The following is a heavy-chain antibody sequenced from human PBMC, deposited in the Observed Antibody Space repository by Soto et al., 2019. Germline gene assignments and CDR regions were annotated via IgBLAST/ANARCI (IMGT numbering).Heavy chain of an antibody. CDR1: GGSISSGGYY. CDR3: AISFGVAAAGPFGC. D-gene: IGHD6-13*01. V-gene: IGHV4-31*03. CDR2: IYYSGST. Sequence: QVQLQESGPGLVKPSQTLSLTCTVSGGSISSGGYYWSWIRQHPGKGLEWIGYIYYSGSTYYNPSVKGRVTLSVDTSKNPFTVNLSSVTAADTAVYYCAISFGVAAAGPFGCWCQGTLVTVSS. J-gene: IGHJ4*02.